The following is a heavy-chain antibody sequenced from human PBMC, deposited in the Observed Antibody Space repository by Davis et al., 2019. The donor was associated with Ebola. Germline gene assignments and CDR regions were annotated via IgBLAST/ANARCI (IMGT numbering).Heavy chain of an antibody. D-gene: IGHD6-13*01. CDR3: ARRDSSTPLPFDY. Sequence: GESLKISCKASGYSFTTYWIVWVRQMPGKGLECMGIIFPGDSDTRYSPSFQGQVTISADKSINTAYLQWSSLKASDTAMYYCARRDSSTPLPFDYWGQGTLVTVSS. CDR2: IFPGDSDT. CDR1: GYSFTTYW. V-gene: IGHV5-51*01. J-gene: IGHJ4*02.